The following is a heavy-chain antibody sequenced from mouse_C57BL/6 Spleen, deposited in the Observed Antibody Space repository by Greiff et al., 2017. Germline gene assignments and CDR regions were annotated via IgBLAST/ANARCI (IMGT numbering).Heavy chain of an antibody. V-gene: IGHV1-69*01. CDR3: AREGDDYVNYFDY. Sequence: VQLQQPGAELVMPGASVKLSCKASGYTFTSYWMHWVKQRPGQGLEWIGEIDPSDSYTNYNQKFKGKSTLTVDKSSSTAYMQLSSLTSEDSAVYYCAREGDDYVNYFDYWGQGTTLTVSS. CDR2: IDPSDSYT. CDR1: GYTFTSYW. J-gene: IGHJ2*01. D-gene: IGHD2-4*01.